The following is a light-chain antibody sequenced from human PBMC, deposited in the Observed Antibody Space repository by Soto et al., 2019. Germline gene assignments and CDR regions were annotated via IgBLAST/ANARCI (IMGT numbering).Light chain of an antibody. J-gene: IGKJ4*01. CDR3: QQRSNWPPLT. CDR1: QSISTY. V-gene: IGKV3-11*01. Sequence: EIVLTQSPATLSLSPGEVATLSCRASQSISTYLAWYQQKPGQAPRLLIYDASNRATGIPARFSGSGSGTGFTLTISSLEPEDFAVYYCQQRSNWPPLTFGGGTKVEIK. CDR2: DAS.